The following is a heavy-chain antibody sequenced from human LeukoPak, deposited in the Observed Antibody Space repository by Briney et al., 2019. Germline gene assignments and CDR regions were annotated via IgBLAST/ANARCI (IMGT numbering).Heavy chain of an antibody. CDR3: ARGTSPIVVVPAAMGY. CDR2: FSAYNGNT. Sequence: ASVKVSCKASGYTFTSYGISWVRQAPGQGLEWMGWFSAYNGNTNYAQKLQGRVTMTTDTSTSTAYMELRSLRSDDTAVYYCARGTSPIVVVPAAMGYWGQGTLVTVSS. V-gene: IGHV1-18*01. CDR1: GYTFTSYG. J-gene: IGHJ4*02. D-gene: IGHD2-2*01.